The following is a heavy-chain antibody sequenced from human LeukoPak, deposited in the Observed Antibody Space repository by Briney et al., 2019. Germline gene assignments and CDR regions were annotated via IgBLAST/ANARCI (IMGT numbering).Heavy chain of an antibody. CDR3: AKQLGYCSDGSCYFPY. Sequence: SETPSPTCTVSGGSISTYYWSWIRQPPGKGLEWIGFINYSGSTNYNPSLKSRVTISVDTTKNQFFLKLSSVTAADTAVYYCAKQLGYCSDGSCYFPYWGQGTLVTVSS. J-gene: IGHJ4*02. CDR1: GGSISTYY. CDR2: INYSGST. D-gene: IGHD2-15*01. V-gene: IGHV4-59*01.